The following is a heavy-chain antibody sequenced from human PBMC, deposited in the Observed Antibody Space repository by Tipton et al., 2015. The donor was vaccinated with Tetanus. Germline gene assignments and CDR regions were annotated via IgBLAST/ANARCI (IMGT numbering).Heavy chain of an antibody. D-gene: IGHD3-3*01. CDR3: ARANNDFPKKGPFDS. CDR2: ISHSGSS. CDR1: GGSFSLYY. J-gene: IGHJ4*02. Sequence: GLVKPSETLSLTCTVSGGSFSLYYWNWVRQSPGKGLEWIGEISHSGSSSYSPSLKSRVTISVDTSKNQFSLRLRSVAAADTAVYYCARANNDFPKKGPFDSWGQGSLVIVSS. V-gene: IGHV4-34*01.